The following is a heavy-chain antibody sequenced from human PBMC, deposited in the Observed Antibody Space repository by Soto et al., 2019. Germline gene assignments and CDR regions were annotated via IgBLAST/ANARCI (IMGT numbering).Heavy chain of an antibody. Sequence: QVHLVQSGAEVKKPGASVKVSCKCSGYTFTSYGITWVRQAPGQGLEGMGWISAHNGNTDYAQKLQGRVTVTRDTSTSTAYMELSSLRSDDTAVYYCARGRYGDYWGQGALVTVSS. D-gene: IGHD1-1*01. J-gene: IGHJ4*02. CDR1: GYTFTSYG. CDR2: ISAHNGNT. V-gene: IGHV1-18*01. CDR3: ARGRYGDY.